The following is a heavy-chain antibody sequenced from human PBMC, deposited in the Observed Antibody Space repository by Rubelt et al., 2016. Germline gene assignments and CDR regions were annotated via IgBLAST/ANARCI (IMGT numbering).Heavy chain of an antibody. J-gene: IGHJ6*02. CDR3: ARVYGSGSSFYYYYGMDV. CDR2: ISSSSSYI. D-gene: IGHD3-10*01. CDR1: GFTFSSYW. V-gene: IGHV3-21*01. Sequence: CAASGFTFSSYWMHWVRQAPGKGLVWVSSISSSSSYIYYADSVKGRFTISRDNAKNTLYLQMNSLRAEDTAVYYCARVYGSGSSFYYYYGMDVWGQGTTVTVSS.